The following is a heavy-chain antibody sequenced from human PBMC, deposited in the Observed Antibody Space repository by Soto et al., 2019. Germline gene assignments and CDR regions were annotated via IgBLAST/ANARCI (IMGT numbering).Heavy chain of an antibody. CDR1: GGSFSGYY. D-gene: IGHD5-12*01. Sequence: SETLSLTCAVYGGSFSGYYWSWIRQPPGKGLEWIGEINHSGSTNYNPSLKSRVTISVDTSKNQFSLKLSSVTAADTAVYYCARGCSGYGIDYWGQGTLVTVSS. V-gene: IGHV4-34*01. CDR3: ARGCSGYGIDY. CDR2: INHSGST. J-gene: IGHJ4*02.